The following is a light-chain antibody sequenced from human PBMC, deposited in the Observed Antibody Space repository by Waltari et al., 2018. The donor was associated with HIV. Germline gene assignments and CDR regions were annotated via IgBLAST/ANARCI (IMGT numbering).Light chain of an antibody. CDR3: QQYNRYYSWA. J-gene: IGKJ1*01. CDR2: GAS. Sequence: QMTHSPSTLSASVGDRVTISCRASHSITNWLAWYQQKPGKAPTLLIYGASTLERGVPSRFSGSGSGTDFTLTISSLQPEDFATYYCQQYNRYYSWAFGQGTKVEVK. CDR1: HSITNW. V-gene: IGKV1-5*03.